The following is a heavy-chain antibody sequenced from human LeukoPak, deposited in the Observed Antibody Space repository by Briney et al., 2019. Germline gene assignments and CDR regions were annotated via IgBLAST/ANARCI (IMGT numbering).Heavy chain of an antibody. Sequence: ASVKVSFKASGYTFTIYGISWVRQAPGQGLEWMGWMNPNSGDTGYAQKFQGRVTITRDTSISTTYMELSNLTSEDTAVYYCARQDYADYGWFDPWGQGTLVTVSS. CDR1: GYTFTIYG. CDR3: ARQDYADYGWFDP. D-gene: IGHD4-17*01. V-gene: IGHV1-8*03. CDR2: MNPNSGDT. J-gene: IGHJ5*02.